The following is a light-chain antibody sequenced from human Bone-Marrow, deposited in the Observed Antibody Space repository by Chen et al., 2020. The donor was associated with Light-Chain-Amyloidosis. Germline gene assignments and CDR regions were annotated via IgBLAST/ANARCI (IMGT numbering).Light chain of an antibody. CDR3: TSYTSGSTLWV. Sequence: SYELTQPPSVSVSPGQTARITCSGDDLPTKYAYWYQQKPGQAPVLVIHRDTERPSGISERFSGSSSGTTATLTISGLKAEDEADYYCTSYTSGSTLWVFGGGTKLTVL. CDR1: DLPTKY. CDR2: RDT. V-gene: IGLV3-25*03. J-gene: IGLJ3*02.